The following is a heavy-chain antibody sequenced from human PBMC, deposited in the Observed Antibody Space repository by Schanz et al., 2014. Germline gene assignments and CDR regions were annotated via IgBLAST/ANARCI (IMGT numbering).Heavy chain of an antibody. CDR1: GYTFTSYY. D-gene: IGHD6-13*01. Sequence: QVQLVQSGAEVKKPGASVKVSCKASGYTFTSYYMHWVRQAPGQGLEWMGIINPSGGSTSYAQKFQGRVTMSRDTSTSTVYMELSSLRSEDTAVYYCARDGEAAAGCDYWGQGTPVTVSS. CDR2: INPSGGST. J-gene: IGHJ4*02. V-gene: IGHV1-46*03. CDR3: ARDGEAAAGCDY.